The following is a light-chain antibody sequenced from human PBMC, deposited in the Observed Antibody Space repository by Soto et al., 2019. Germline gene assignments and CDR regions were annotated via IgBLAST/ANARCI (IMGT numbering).Light chain of an antibody. CDR3: QQYNTWPLT. CDR1: QSVISTY. CDR2: GAA. J-gene: IGKJ4*01. V-gene: IGKV3-15*01. Sequence: EIVLTQSPGTLSLSPGERASLSCRASQSVISTYLAWYQQKPGQAPRLLIHGAAYRATGIPDRFSGRGSGTEFTLAISRLQSEDFAVYYCQQYNTWPLTFGGGTKVDIK.